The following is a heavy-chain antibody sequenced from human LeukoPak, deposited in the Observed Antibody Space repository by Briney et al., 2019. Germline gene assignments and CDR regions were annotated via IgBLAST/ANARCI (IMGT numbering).Heavy chain of an antibody. CDR1: GYTLPNYE. D-gene: IGHD3-10*01. CDR2: MNPNSGNT. V-gene: IGHV1-8*01. J-gene: IGHJ4*02. CDR3: SKVLYGGRATMVRGVSLLGY. Sequence: SVKVSCMASGYTLPNYEINGLGQATGQELDGMGWMNPNSGNTGYEQKLQGRVTLTSNTSIRTAYMEPRSLKPADTAVYLRSKVLYGGRATMVRGVSLLGYWGQGTLVTVSS.